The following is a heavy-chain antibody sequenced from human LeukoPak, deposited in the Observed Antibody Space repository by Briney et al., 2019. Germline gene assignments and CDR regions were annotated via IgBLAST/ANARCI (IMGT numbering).Heavy chain of an antibody. CDR1: GFTFSSYA. Sequence: GGSLRLSCAAFGFTFSSYAMSWVRQAPGKGLEWVAFISYDGSNKYYADSVKGRFTISRDNSKNTLYLQMNSLRAEDTAVYYCASQGGLLWFGELSGGMDVWGQGTTVTVSS. J-gene: IGHJ6*02. V-gene: IGHV3-30-3*01. D-gene: IGHD3-10*01. CDR3: ASQGGLLWFGELSGGMDV. CDR2: ISYDGSNK.